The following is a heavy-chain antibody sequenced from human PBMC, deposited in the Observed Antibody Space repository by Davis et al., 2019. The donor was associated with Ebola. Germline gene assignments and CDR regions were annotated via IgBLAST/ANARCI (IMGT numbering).Heavy chain of an antibody. CDR1: GGSITNGDYA. Sequence: SETLSLTCTVSGGSITNGDYAWSWIRQPPGKGLEWIGYIHHSGGTYYNPSFKSRLTISVDTSKNQFSLRLSSVTAADTAVYYGARDDVTGLLDSWGQGSRVIVSS. D-gene: IGHD2-8*02. CDR3: ARDDVTGLLDS. J-gene: IGHJ4*02. V-gene: IGHV4-30-4*01. CDR2: IHHSGGT.